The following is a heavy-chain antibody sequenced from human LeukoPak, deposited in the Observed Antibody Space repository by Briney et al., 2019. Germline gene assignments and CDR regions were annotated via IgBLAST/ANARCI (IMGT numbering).Heavy chain of an antibody. D-gene: IGHD6-19*01. CDR3: ASDPPYSSGWYGLDY. CDR2: ISYDGASK. CDR1: GLTFSKFA. V-gene: IGHV3-30-3*01. Sequence: GGSLRLSCAASGLTFSKFAVHWVRQAPGKGLEWVAVISYDGASKYYGDPVKGRFTISRDNSIHTVYLQMNSLRPEDTGVYYCASDPPYSSGWYGLDYWGQGTLVTVSS. J-gene: IGHJ4*02.